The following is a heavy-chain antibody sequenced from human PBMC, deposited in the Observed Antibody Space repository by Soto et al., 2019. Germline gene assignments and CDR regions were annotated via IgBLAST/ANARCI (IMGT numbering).Heavy chain of an antibody. J-gene: IGHJ6*02. CDR1: GGTFSSYA. CDR3: ATTRDILTGPAYYGMDV. Sequence: ASVKVSCKASGGTFSSYAISWVRQAPGQGLEWMGGIIPILGTANYAQKFQGRVTITADESTSTAYMELSSLRSEDTAVYYCATTRDILTGPAYYGMDVWGQGTTVTVSS. V-gene: IGHV1-69*13. D-gene: IGHD3-9*01. CDR2: IIPILGTA.